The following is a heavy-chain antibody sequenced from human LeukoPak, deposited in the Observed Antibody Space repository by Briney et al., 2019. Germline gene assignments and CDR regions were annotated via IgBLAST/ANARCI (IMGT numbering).Heavy chain of an antibody. V-gene: IGHV4-59*03. CDR3: AXXRXEGGSGSYWFDP. CDR1: DGSITTYY. J-gene: IGHJ5*02. D-gene: IGHD3-10*01. CDR2: VYYSGST. Sequence: PSETLSGTCTVSDGSITTYYWIWIRQSTGKGLQGMGNVYYSGSTTYNPSLKNRVTISVDTSKNQFSLKLTSVTAADTAIYSCAXXRXEGGSGSYWFDPWGQGTLVTVAS.